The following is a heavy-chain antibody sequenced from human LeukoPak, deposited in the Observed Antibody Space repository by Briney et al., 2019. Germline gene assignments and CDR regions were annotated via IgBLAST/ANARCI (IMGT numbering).Heavy chain of an antibody. CDR3: ASKANDAFDI. Sequence: ASETLSLTCTVSGGSISSGDYYWSWIRQPPGKGLEWVGYIYYSGSTYYNPSLKSRVTISVDTSKNQFSLKLSSVTAADTAVYYCASKANDAFDIWGQGTMVTVSS. CDR1: GGSISSGDYY. J-gene: IGHJ3*02. CDR2: IYYSGST. V-gene: IGHV4-30-4*08.